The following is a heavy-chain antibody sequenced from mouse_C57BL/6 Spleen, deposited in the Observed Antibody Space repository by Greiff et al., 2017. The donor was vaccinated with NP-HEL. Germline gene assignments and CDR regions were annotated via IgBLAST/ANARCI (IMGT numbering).Heavy chain of an antibody. CDR2: IYPGGGYT. Sequence: VQLQQSGAELVRPGTSVKMSCKASGYTFTNYWIGWAKQRPGHGLEWIGDIYPGGGYTNYNEKFKGKATLTADKSSSTAYMQFSSLTSEDSAIYYCARGGRQGAMDYWGQGTSVTVSS. V-gene: IGHV1-63*01. CDR1: GYTFTNYW. CDR3: ARGGRQGAMDY. J-gene: IGHJ4*01.